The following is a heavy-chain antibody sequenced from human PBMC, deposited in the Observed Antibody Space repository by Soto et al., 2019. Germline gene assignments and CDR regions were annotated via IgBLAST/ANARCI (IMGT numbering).Heavy chain of an antibody. D-gene: IGHD4-17*01. CDR3: AKPAYEYGDWPDAFDI. CDR2: ISYDGSNK. CDR1: GFTFSSYG. Sequence: GGSLRLSCAASGFTFSSYGMHWVRQAPGKGLEWVAVISYDGSNKYYADSVKGRFTISRDNSKNTLHLQMNSLRAEDTAVYYCAKPAYEYGDWPDAFDIWGQGTMVTVSS. J-gene: IGHJ3*02. V-gene: IGHV3-30*18.